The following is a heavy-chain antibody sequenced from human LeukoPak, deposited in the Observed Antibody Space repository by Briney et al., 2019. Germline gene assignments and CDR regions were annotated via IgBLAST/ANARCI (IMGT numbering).Heavy chain of an antibody. D-gene: IGHD3-22*01. CDR2: ISTDGSTT. CDR1: GFTFSNYW. V-gene: IGHV3-74*01. CDR3: AKDRSGYFSDFDY. J-gene: IGHJ4*02. Sequence: PGGALRISCAASGFTFSNYWMHWGRQAPGKGLVWGSRISTDGSTTSYADSVECRFTISRDNSKNTLYLQMISLRAEDTAVYYCAKDRSGYFSDFDYWGQGTLVTVSS.